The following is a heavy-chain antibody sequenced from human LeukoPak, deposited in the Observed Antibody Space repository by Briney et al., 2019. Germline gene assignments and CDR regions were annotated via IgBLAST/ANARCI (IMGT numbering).Heavy chain of an antibody. CDR3: ARLTLWFGELLKSWFDP. Sequence: SETLSLTCAVYGGSFSGYYWSWIRLPPGKGLEWIGEINHSGSTNYNPSLKSRVTISVDTSKNQFSLKLSSVTAADTAVYYCARLTLWFGELLKSWFDPWGQGTLVTVSS. CDR1: GGSFSGYY. V-gene: IGHV4-34*01. D-gene: IGHD3-10*01. J-gene: IGHJ5*02. CDR2: INHSGST.